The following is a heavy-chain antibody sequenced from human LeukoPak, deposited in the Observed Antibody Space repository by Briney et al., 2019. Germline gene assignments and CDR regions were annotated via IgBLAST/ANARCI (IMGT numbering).Heavy chain of an antibody. J-gene: IGHJ2*01. D-gene: IGHD3-9*01. Sequence: SQTLSLTCTVSGHSMTTGSYYWSWIRKPAGKGLEWIGCVYTGGSTEYNPSLESRVIISMDTSKNQFSLKLSSVTAADTAVYYCARDAPQHYDILTGYYTYWYFDLWGRGTLVTVSS. V-gene: IGHV4-61*02. CDR2: VYTGGST. CDR3: ARDAPQHYDILTGYYTYWYFDL. CDR1: GHSMTTGSYY.